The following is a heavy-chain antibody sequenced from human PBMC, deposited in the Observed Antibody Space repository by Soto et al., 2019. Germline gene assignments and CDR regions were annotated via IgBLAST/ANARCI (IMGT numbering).Heavy chain of an antibody. Sequence: PSETLSLTCTVSGGSISSGGYYWSWIRQHPGKGLEWIGYIYYSGSTYYNPSLKSRVTISVDTSKNQFSLKLSSVTAADTAVYYCARERRGIYGDYGGYYFDYWGQGTLVTVSS. CDR1: GGSISSGGYY. CDR3: ARERRGIYGDYGGYYFDY. J-gene: IGHJ4*02. CDR2: IYYSGST. V-gene: IGHV4-31*03. D-gene: IGHD4-17*01.